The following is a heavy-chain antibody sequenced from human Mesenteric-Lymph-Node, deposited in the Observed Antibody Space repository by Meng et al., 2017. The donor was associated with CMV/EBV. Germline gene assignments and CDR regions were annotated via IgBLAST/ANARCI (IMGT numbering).Heavy chain of an antibody. J-gene: IGHJ6*02. CDR2: IYYSGST. CDR3: ARDNSGYCSSTSCQMGYYGMDV. V-gene: IGHV4-59*01. Sequence: SETLSLTCTVSGGSISSYYWSWIRQPPGKGLEWIGYIYYSGSTNYNPSLKSRVTISVDTSKNQFSLKLSSVTAADTAVYYCARDNSGYCSSTSCQMGYYGMDVWGQGTTVTVSS. D-gene: IGHD2-2*01. CDR1: GGSISSYY.